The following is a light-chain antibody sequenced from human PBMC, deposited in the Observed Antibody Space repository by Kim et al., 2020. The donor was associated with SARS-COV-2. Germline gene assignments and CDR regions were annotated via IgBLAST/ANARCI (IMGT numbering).Light chain of an antibody. J-gene: IGLJ3*02. CDR1: SSNIGAGYD. Sequence: QSVLTQPPSVSGAPGQRVTITCTGSSSNIGAGYDVRWYQQPPGTAPKLLIYGKNNRPSGVPDRFSGSKSGTSASLAITGLQAEDEADYYCQSYDSSLNGRVFGGGTQLTVL. CDR3: QSYDSSLNGRV. CDR2: GKN. V-gene: IGLV1-40*01.